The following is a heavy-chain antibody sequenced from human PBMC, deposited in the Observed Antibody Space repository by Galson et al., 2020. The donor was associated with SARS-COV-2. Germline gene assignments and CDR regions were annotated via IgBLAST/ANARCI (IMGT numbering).Heavy chain of an antibody. J-gene: IGHJ4*02. V-gene: IGHV1-2*02. CDR1: GYTFTGYY. D-gene: IGHD3-10*01. Sequence: ASVKVSCKASGYTFTGYYMHWVRQAPGQGLEWMGWINPNSGGTNYSQNFQGRVTLTRDTSIDTAYMELSSLTSDDTAMYFCASNRGPGSYSDLDYWGQETLVTVSA. CDR3: ASNRGPGSYSDLDY. CDR2: INPNSGGT.